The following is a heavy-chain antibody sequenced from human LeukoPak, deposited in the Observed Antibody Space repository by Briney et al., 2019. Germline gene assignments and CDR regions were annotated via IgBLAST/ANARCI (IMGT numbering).Heavy chain of an antibody. CDR2: IYYSGST. J-gene: IGHJ4*02. D-gene: IGHD6-6*01. Sequence: SETLSLTCTVSGGSISSGGYYWSWIRQPPGKGLEWIGYIYYSGSTYYNPSLKSRVTISVDTSKNQFSLKLSSVTAADTAVYYCARAYSSSSVVGYWGQGTLVTVSS. V-gene: IGHV4-30-4*01. CDR1: GGSISSGGYY. CDR3: ARAYSSSSVVGY.